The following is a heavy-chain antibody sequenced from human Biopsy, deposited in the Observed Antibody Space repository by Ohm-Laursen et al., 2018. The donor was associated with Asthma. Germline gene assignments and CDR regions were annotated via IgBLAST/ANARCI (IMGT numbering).Heavy chain of an antibody. J-gene: IGHJ3*01. CDR2: VNTGNGDT. Sequence: SVSPSCKPSGYTFISFAIHSVRQAPGQRLEWLGWVNTGNGDTKYSQKFQGRVTITRDTSASTAYMEMRSLRSEDTATYYCARTYYDFLTGQVKDVFGVWGQGTMVTVSS. CDR1: GYTFISFA. V-gene: IGHV1-3*04. CDR3: ARTYYDFLTGQVKDVFGV. D-gene: IGHD3-9*01.